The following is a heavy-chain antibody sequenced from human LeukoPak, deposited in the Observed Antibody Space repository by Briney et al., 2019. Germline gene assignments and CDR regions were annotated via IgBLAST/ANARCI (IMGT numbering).Heavy chain of an antibody. D-gene: IGHD4-11*01. CDR2: IYTSGST. V-gene: IGHV4-4*07. CDR3: ARSRADDYMPRD. J-gene: IGHJ4*02. CDR1: GGSISGYS. Sequence: KSSETLSLTCTVSGGSISGYSWTWIRQPPGQGLEWIGRIYTSGSTNYNPSLKSRVTISVDKSKNQFSLKLSSVTAADTAVYYCARSRADDYMPRDWGQGTLVTVSS.